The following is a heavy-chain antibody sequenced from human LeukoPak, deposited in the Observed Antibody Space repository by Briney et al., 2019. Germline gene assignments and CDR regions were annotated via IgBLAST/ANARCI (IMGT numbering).Heavy chain of an antibody. CDR2: INTNTGNP. J-gene: IGHJ4*02. D-gene: IGHD6-13*01. Sequence: GASVKVSCKASGYTFTSYAMNWVRQAPGQGLEWMGWINTNTGNPTYAQGFTGRFVFSLDTSVSTAYLQISSLKAEDTAVYYCARGGAKSIAAVGTNYWGQGTLVTVSS. V-gene: IGHV7-4-1*02. CDR1: GYTFTSYA. CDR3: ARGGAKSIAAVGTNY.